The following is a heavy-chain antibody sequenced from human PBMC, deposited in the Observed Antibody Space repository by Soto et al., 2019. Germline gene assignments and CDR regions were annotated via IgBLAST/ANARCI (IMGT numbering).Heavy chain of an antibody. CDR2: INHSGST. D-gene: IGHD2-8*02. CDR1: GGSFSGYY. J-gene: IGHJ4*02. Sequence: PSETLSLTCAVYGGSFSGYYWSWIRQPPGKGLEWIGEINHSGSTNYNPSLKSRVTISVDTSKNQFSLKLSSVTAADTAVYYCARGFRGLSNWGQGTLVTVSS. CDR3: ARGFRGLSN. V-gene: IGHV4-34*01.